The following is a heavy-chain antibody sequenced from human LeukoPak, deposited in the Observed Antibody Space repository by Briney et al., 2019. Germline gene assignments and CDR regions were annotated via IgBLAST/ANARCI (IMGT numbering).Heavy chain of an antibody. V-gene: IGHV4-59*01. CDR3: ARARWFDY. D-gene: IGHD2-15*01. Sequence: SETLSLTCTVSGGSISSYYWSWIRQPPGKGLEWIGYIYYTGSTNYNPSLNSRVTISVDTSKNQFSLSLSSVTAADTAVYYCARARWFDYWGQGTLVTVSS. J-gene: IGHJ4*02. CDR2: IYYTGST. CDR1: GGSISSYY.